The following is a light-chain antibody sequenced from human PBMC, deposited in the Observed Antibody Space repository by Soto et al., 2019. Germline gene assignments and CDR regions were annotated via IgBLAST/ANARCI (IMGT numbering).Light chain of an antibody. CDR3: QQYHSYST. CDR2: DAS. Sequence: DIQMTQSPSTLSASVGDRVTITCRASQSISGYLAWYQQKPGKAPKVLIYDASSLETGVPSRFSGSGYGTEVTLTISSLQPDDFATYYCQQYHSYSTFGQGTRVEIK. J-gene: IGKJ1*01. CDR1: QSISGY. V-gene: IGKV1-5*01.